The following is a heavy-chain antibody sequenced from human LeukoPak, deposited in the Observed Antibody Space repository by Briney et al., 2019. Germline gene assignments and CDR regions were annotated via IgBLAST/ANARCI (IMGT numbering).Heavy chain of an antibody. CDR3: ASGDCSSTSCYRNYYYYYGMDV. D-gene: IGHD2-2*01. V-gene: IGHV1-2*02. CDR2: INPNSGGT. Sequence: ASVKVSCKASGGTFSSYAISWVRQAPGQGLEWMGWINPNSGGTNYAQKFQGRVTMTRDTSISTAYMELSRLRSDDTAVYYCASGDCSSTSCYRNYYYYYGMDVWGQGTTVTVSS. CDR1: GGTFSSYA. J-gene: IGHJ6*02.